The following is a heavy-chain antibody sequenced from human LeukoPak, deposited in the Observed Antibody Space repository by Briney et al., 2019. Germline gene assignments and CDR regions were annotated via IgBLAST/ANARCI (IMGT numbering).Heavy chain of an antibody. CDR3: ARPVGAIGY. D-gene: IGHD1-26*01. J-gene: IGHJ4*02. V-gene: IGHV5-51*01. CDR1: GFTFSSYA. CDR2: IYPGDSDT. Sequence: GGSLRLSCAASGFTFSSYAMSWVRQAPGKGLEWMGIIYPGDSDTRYSPSFQGQVTISADKSISTAYLQWSSLKASDTAMYYCARPVGAIGYWGQGTLVTVSS.